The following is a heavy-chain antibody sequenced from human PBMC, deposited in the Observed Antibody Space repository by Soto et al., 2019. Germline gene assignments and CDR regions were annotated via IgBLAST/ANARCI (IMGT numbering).Heavy chain of an antibody. J-gene: IGHJ3*02. Sequence: QVQLVQSGAEVKKPGSSVKVSCKASGGSFGSYAINWVRQAPGQGPEWMGGIIPMFGTAHYAQEFQGRVTITADASTTTAYMELSTLRSEDTAVYYCATGLSPTVCGVGIPPNDAFDNWGQGTMVTVSS. CDR1: GGSFGSYA. CDR2: IIPMFGTA. CDR3: ATGLSPTVCGVGIPPNDAFDN. V-gene: IGHV1-69*01. D-gene: IGHD3-3*01.